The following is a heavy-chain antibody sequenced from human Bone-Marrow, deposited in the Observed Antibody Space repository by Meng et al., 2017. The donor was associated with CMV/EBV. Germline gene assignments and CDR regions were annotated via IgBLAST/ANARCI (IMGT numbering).Heavy chain of an antibody. V-gene: IGHV4-34*01. CDR2: INHSGST. J-gene: IGHJ6*02. D-gene: IGHD6-13*01. CDR1: GGSFSGYY. CDR3: ARGSRTTVLRYSGSWTTYYYYGMDV. Sequence: SEPLSLTCAVYGGSFSGYYWSWIRQPPGKGLEWIGEINHSGSTNYNPSLKSRVTISVDTSKNQFSLKLSSVTAADTAVYYCARGSRTTVLRYSGSWTTYYYYGMDVWGQGTTVTVSS.